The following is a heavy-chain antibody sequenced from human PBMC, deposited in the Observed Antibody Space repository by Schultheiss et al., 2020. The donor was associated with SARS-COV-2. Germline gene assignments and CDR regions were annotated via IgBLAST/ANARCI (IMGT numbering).Heavy chain of an antibody. J-gene: IGHJ6*03. Sequence: SETLSLTCAVYGGSFSGYYWSWIRQPPGKGLEWIGEINHSGSTNYNPSLKSRVTISVDTSKNQFSLKLSSVTAADTAVYYCARGPARGAYYYYYYMDVWGKGTTVTVS. CDR1: GGSFSGYY. V-gene: IGHV4-34*01. CDR3: ARGPARGAYYYYYYMDV. D-gene: IGHD2-2*01. CDR2: INHSGST.